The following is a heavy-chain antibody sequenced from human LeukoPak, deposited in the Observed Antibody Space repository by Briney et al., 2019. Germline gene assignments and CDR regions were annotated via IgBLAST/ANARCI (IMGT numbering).Heavy chain of an antibody. D-gene: IGHD4-11*01. CDR1: GFTFSSYS. V-gene: IGHV3-21*01. Sequence: GRSLRLSCAASGFTFSSYSMNWVRQAPGKGLEWVSSISNSGSYIYYADSLKGRFTISRDNAKNSLYLQMNSLRAEDTAVYYCARTADYSLYGDFDYWGQGTLVTVSS. J-gene: IGHJ4*02. CDR3: ARTADYSLYGDFDY. CDR2: ISNSGSYI.